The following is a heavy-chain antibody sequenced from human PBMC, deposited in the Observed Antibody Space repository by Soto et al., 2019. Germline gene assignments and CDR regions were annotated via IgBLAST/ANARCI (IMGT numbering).Heavy chain of an antibody. V-gene: IGHV4-34*01. D-gene: IGHD6-6*01. CDR1: GGSFSGYY. J-gene: IGHJ5*02. CDR2: INHSGST. Sequence: PSETLSLTCAVYGGSFSGYYWSCISQHPGKGLEWVVEINHSGSTNYNPSLKSRVTISVDTSKNQFSLKLSSVTAADTAVYYCARGGGRRSSSSGLNWFDPWGQGTLVTVSS. CDR3: ARGGGRRSSSSGLNWFDP.